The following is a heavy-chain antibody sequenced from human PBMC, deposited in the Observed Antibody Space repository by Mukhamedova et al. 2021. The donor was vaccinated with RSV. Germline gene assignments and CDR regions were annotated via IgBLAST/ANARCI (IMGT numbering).Heavy chain of an antibody. V-gene: IGHV4-38-2*02. CDR3: ARDPVSYDFWSGYYVSAYFDY. CDR2: IYHSGST. J-gene: IGHJ4*01. Sequence: GWIRQPPGKGLEWIGSIYHSGSTYYNPSLKSRVTISVDTSKNQFSLKLSSVTAADTAVYYCARDPVSYDFWSGYYVSAYFDYW. D-gene: IGHD3-3*01.